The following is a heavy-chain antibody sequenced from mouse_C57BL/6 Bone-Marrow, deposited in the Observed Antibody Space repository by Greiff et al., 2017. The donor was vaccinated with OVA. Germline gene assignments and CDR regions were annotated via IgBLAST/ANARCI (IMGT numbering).Heavy chain of an antibody. CDR3: ARWLLLWFAY. CDR2: IYPRSGNT. CDR1: GYTFTSYG. V-gene: IGHV1-81*01. D-gene: IGHD2-3*01. J-gene: IGHJ3*01. Sequence: VKLMESGAELARPGASVKLSCKASGYTFTSYGISWVKQRTGQGLEWIGEIYPRSGNTYYNEKFKGKATLTADKSSGTAYMELRSLTSEDSAVYFCARWLLLWFAYWGQGTLVTVSA.